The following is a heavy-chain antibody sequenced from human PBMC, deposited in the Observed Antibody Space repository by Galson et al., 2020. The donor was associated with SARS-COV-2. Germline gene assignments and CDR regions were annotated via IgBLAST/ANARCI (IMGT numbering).Heavy chain of an antibody. CDR1: GFTFSTYW. Sequence: AGSLRLSCAASGFTFSTYWIHWVRQATAKGLVWVSRIHRDGSTTPYADSVQGRFTISRDNAKNTLYLQMSGLRAEDAAVYYCARESAVQGGYYMDVWGKGTTVTVSS. J-gene: IGHJ6*03. CDR2: IHRDGSTT. CDR3: ARESAVQGGYYMDV. V-gene: IGHV3-74*01. D-gene: IGHD3-10*01.